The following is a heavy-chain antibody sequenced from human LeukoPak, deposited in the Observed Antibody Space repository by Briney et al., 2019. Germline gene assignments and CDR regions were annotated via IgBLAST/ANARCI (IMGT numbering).Heavy chain of an antibody. CDR2: ISGSGGST. CDR1: GFTFSRYA. J-gene: IGHJ4*02. Sequence: PGGSLRLSCAASGFTFSRYAMSWVRQAPGKGLEWVSAISGSGGSTYYADSVKGRLTISRDNSKNTLYLQMNSLRAEDTAVYYCAKDTHMTTATPNFDYWGQGTLVTVSS. CDR3: AKDTHMTTATPNFDY. V-gene: IGHV3-23*01. D-gene: IGHD4-17*01.